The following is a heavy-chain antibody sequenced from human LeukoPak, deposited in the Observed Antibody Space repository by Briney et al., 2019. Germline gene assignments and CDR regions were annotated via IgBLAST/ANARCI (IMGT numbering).Heavy chain of an antibody. V-gene: IGHV5-51*01. J-gene: IGHJ1*01. D-gene: IGHD6-13*01. CDR1: GYSFTSYW. Sequence: GESLKISCKGSGYSFTSYWIGWVRQMPGKGLEWMGIIYPGDSDTRYSPSFQGQVTISADKSISTAYLQWSSLKASDTAMYYCARLPVNIAAAPPTIGYFQHWGQGTLVTVSS. CDR3: ARLPVNIAAAPPTIGYFQH. CDR2: IYPGDSDT.